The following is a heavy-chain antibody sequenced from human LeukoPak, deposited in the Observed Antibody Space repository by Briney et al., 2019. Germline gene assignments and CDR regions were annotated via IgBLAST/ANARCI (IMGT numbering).Heavy chain of an antibody. D-gene: IGHD3-22*01. J-gene: IGHJ3*02. CDR1: GGSITSGGYY. Sequence: PSETLSLTCTVSGGSITSGGYYWSWIRHHPGRGLEWIGYIYYSGSTYYNPSLKSRVTISVDTSKNQFSLKLSSVTAADTAVYYCARGYDSSGYHDAFDIWGQGTMVTVSS. CDR3: ARGYDSSGYHDAFDI. CDR2: IYYSGST. V-gene: IGHV4-31*03.